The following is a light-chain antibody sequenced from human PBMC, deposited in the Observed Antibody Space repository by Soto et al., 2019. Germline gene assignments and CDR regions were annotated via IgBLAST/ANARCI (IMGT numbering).Light chain of an antibody. Sequence: DLQMSQSPSSLSASVGDTVTITCRASQNIDNFVAWYQQRPGKAPEFLIYAASRLQRGAPSRFSGSGSGTDFTLTITGLQPEDFATYFCQQTNTSPRTFGQGTKV. J-gene: IGKJ1*01. CDR1: QNIDNF. V-gene: IGKV1-39*01. CDR3: QQTNTSPRT. CDR2: AAS.